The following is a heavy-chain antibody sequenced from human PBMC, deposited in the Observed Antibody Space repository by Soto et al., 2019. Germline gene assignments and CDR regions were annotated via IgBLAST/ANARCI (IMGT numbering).Heavy chain of an antibody. CDR2: ISGSGGST. V-gene: IGHV3-23*01. CDR1: GFTFSSYA. Sequence: PGGSLRLSCAASGFTFSSYAMSWVRQAPGKGLEWVSTISGSGGSTYYADSVKGRFTISRDNSKNTLYLQMNSLKAEDTVVYSCVNGGGDYSSGWYGAFDIWGQGTMVTVSS. CDR3: VNGGGDYSSGWYGAFDI. D-gene: IGHD6-19*01. J-gene: IGHJ3*02.